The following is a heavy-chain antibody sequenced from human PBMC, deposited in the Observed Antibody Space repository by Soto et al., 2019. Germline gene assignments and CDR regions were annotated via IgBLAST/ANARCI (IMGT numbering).Heavy chain of an antibody. D-gene: IGHD2-15*01. J-gene: IGHJ5*02. Sequence: VCWKASRDAFASSSSSWVRHAPGQGREWMGWISAYNGNTDYAQKLQGRVTMTTDTSTSTAYMELRSLRSDDTAVYYCARDRRRVAVDWFGTWGQ. CDR3: ARDRRRVAVDWFGT. CDR2: ISAYNGNT. V-gene: IGHV1-18*01. CDR1: RDAFASSS.